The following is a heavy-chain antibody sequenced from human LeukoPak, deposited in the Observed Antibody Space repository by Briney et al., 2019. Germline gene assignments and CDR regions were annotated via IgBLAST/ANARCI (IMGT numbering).Heavy chain of an antibody. CDR2: IYYSGST. J-gene: IGHJ3*02. V-gene: IGHV4-59*08. D-gene: IGHD6-19*01. Sequence: SETLSLTCTVSGGSISSYYWSWIRQPPGKGLEWIGYIYYSGSTNYNPSLKSRVTISVDTSKNQFSLKLGSVTAADTAVYYCASSGWYSDAFDIWGQGTMVTVSS. CDR3: ASSGWYSDAFDI. CDR1: GGSISSYY.